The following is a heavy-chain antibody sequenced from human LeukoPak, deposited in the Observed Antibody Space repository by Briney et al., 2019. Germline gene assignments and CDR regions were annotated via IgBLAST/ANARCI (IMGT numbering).Heavy chain of an antibody. V-gene: IGHV1-8*03. J-gene: IGHJ3*02. Sequence: ASVKVSCKASGYTFTSYDINWVRQATGQGLEWMGWMNPNSGNTGYAQKFQGRVTITRNTSISTAYMELSSLRSEDTAVYYCARDLGVCTSCYSAFDIWGQGTMVTVSS. CDR1: GYTFTSYD. D-gene: IGHD2-2*02. CDR2: MNPNSGNT. CDR3: ARDLGVCTSCYSAFDI.